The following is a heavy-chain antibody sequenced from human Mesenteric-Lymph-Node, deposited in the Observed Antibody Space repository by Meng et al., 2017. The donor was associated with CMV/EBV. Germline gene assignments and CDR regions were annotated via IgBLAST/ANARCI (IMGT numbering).Heavy chain of an antibody. CDR2: VGAENGET. Sequence: KASGYKLDINGITWVRQAPGQGLEWVGWVGAENGETNYGQKFQGRVTVTADTFTKTAYMEMRSLRSDDSAIYYCARAGAAVTTNFDFWGQGTLVTVSS. J-gene: IGHJ4*02. D-gene: IGHD4-17*01. CDR1: GYKLDING. V-gene: IGHV1-18*01. CDR3: ARAGAAVTTNFDF.